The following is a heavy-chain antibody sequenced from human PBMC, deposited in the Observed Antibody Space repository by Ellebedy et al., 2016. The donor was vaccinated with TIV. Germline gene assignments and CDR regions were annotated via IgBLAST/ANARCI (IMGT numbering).Heavy chain of an antibody. J-gene: IGHJ6*02. CDR3: ARDMNYDTLTGYYAYFYAIDV. CDR2: INPNSGDT. V-gene: IGHV1-2*02. Sequence: AASVKVSCKTSGYTFTDYYMHWLRQAPGQGLEWMGWINPNSGDTDFAQKFQGRVTMTRDTSITTAYLELSRLRSDETAVYYCARDMNYDTLTGYYAYFYAIDVWGQGTTVTVSS. D-gene: IGHD3-9*01. CDR1: GYTFTDYY.